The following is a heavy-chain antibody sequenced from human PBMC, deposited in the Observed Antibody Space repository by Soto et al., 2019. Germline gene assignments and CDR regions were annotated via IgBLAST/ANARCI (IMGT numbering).Heavy chain of an antibody. D-gene: IGHD3-9*01. J-gene: IGHJ4*02. CDR2: IYYSGST. Sequence: SETLSLTCTVSGGSIISYYWSWIRQPPGKGLEWIGYIYYSGSTYYNPSLKSRVTISVDTSKNQFSLKLSSVTAADTAVYYCARDHYVYDILTGSGYNAFNIWGQGTLVTVSS. CDR3: ARDHYVYDILTGSGYNAFNI. CDR1: GGSIISYY. V-gene: IGHV4-59*12.